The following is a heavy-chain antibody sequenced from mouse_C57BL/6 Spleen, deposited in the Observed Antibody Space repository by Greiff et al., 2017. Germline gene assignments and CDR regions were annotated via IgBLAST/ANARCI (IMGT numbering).Heavy chain of an antibody. D-gene: IGHD1-1*01. V-gene: IGHV3-6*01. J-gene: IGHJ2*01. Sequence: EVHLVESGPGLVKPSQSLSLTCSVTGYSITSGYYWNWIRQFPGNKLEWMGYISYDGSNNYNPSLKNRISITRDTSKNQFFLKLNSVTTEDTATYYCATDYYGSRFDYWGQGTTLTVSS. CDR1: GYSITSGYY. CDR3: ATDYYGSRFDY. CDR2: ISYDGSN.